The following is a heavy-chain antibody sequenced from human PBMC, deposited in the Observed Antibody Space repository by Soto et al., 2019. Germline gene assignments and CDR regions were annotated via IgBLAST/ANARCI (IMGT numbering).Heavy chain of an antibody. CDR3: TRDASRDSSARGWFDP. V-gene: IGHV3-21*01. CDR1: GFTFRSFT. J-gene: IGHJ5*02. Sequence: RGSLRLSCVASGFTFRSFTMNWVRQAPGKGLEWVSTISSNSAYIYYTDALRGRFTISRDNAKNSLHLQMNSLRAEDTAVYYCTRDASRDSSARGWFDPWGPGTLVTVS. CDR2: ISSNSAYI. D-gene: IGHD6-13*01.